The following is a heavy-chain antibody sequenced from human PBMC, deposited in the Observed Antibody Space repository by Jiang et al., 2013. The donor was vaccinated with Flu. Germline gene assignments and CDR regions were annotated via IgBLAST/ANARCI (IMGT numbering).Heavy chain of an antibody. D-gene: IGHD4-17*01. CDR2: IIPIFGTA. CDR1: GGTFSSYA. Sequence: VKKPGSSVKVSCKASGGTFSSYAISWVRQAPGQGLEWMGGIIPIFGTANYAQKFQGRVTITADESTSTAYMELSSLRSEDTAVYYCARVGSTVTTYDLGVWFDYWGQGTLVTVSS. J-gene: IGHJ4*02. CDR3: ARVGSTVTTYDLGVWFDY. V-gene: IGHV1-69*01.